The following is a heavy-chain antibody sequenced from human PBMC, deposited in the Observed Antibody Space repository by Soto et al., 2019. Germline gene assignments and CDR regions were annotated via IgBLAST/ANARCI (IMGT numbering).Heavy chain of an antibody. J-gene: IGHJ6*02. CDR1: GYTFTSHA. V-gene: IGHV1-3*01. D-gene: IGHD3-22*01. CDR2: INAGNGNT. CDR3: ARDLDTSGYYYPVANYYGMDV. Sequence: ASVKVSCKASGYTFTSHAIHWVRQAPGQGLEWMGWINAGNGNTIYAQRFQGRVTITRDTSANTVYMEVSSLRSEDTAVFYCARDLDTSGYYYPVANYYGMDVWGQGTTVTVSS.